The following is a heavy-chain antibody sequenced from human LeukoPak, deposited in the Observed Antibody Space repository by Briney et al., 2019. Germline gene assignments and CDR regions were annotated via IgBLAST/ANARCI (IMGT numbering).Heavy chain of an antibody. V-gene: IGHV4-4*02. CDR3: ATNSGAGSYLFDY. J-gene: IGHJ4*02. D-gene: IGHD3-10*01. CDR1: GGSISSGNW. Sequence: PSETLSLTCAVSGGSISSGNWWSWVRQPPGKGLEWIGEIHHSGSTNYQPSLKSRVTISLDKSKNQISLQLISVTAADTAVYYCATNSGAGSYLFDYWGQGTLVIVSS. CDR2: IHHSGST.